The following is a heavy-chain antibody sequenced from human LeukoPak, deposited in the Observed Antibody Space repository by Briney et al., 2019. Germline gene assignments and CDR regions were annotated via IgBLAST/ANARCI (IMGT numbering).Heavy chain of an antibody. V-gene: IGHV1-2*02. Sequence: GASVKVSCKASGYTFTGYYMHWVRQAPGQGLEWMGWINPNSGGTNYAQKFQGRVTMTRGTSISTAYMELSRLRSDDTAVYYCARGGGFLEWLRYNWFDPWGQGTLVTVSS. J-gene: IGHJ5*02. CDR3: ARGGGFLEWLRYNWFDP. CDR2: INPNSGGT. D-gene: IGHD3-3*01. CDR1: GYTFTGYY.